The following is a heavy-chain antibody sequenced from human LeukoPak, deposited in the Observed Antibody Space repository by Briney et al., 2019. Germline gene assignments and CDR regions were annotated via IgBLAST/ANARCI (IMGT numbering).Heavy chain of an antibody. D-gene: IGHD5-12*01. Sequence: GESLKISCKGSGYSFTNYWIGWVRQMPGKGLEWMGIIYPGDSDTRYSPSFQGQVTISVDKSISTAYLQWSSLKASDTAMYYCARGSGYSGYGPGAFDIWGQGTMVTVSS. J-gene: IGHJ3*02. CDR2: IYPGDSDT. V-gene: IGHV5-51*01. CDR3: ARGSGYSGYGPGAFDI. CDR1: GYSFTNYW.